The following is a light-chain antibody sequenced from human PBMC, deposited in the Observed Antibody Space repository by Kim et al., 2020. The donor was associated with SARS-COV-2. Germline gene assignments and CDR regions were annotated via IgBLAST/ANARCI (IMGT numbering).Light chain of an antibody. V-gene: IGLV1-44*01. CDR1: RSNVGGKF. CDR3: ATWDVSLNGWV. Sequence: RVTMACSGRRSNVGGKFVNGEQQRPGRAPKGGIYNENKSPSGVPDRCSGYRAGTSASRAISGLQSEDEADYYCATWDVSLNGWVFGGGTKLTVL. CDR2: NEN. J-gene: IGLJ3*02.